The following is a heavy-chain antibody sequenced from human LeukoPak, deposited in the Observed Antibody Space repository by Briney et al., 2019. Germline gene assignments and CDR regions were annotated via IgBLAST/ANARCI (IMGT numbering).Heavy chain of an antibody. J-gene: IGHJ4*02. CDR3: ARTDRQYSGGTEDY. D-gene: IGHD5-12*01. V-gene: IGHV3-7*01. CDR2: IKEDGGEE. Sequence: GGSLRLSCAASGFNFSDFWMTWVRQIPGKGLQWVANIKEDGGEEYHVDSVKGRFTVSRDNAKNSLYLQMDSLRAEDTAVYYCARTDRQYSGGTEDYWGQGTLVTVSS. CDR1: GFNFSDFW.